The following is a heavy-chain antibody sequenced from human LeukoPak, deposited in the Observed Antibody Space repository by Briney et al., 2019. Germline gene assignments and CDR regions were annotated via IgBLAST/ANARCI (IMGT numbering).Heavy chain of an antibody. CDR3: ARGLRYSYGYFDY. V-gene: IGHV4-34*01. CDR1: GGSFSGYY. CDR2: INHSGST. J-gene: IGHJ4*02. Sequence: SKTLSLTCAVYGGSFSGYYWSWIRQPPGKGLEWIGEINHSGSTNYNPSLKSRVTISVDTSKNQFSLKLSSVTAADTAVYYCARGLRYSYGYFDYWGQGTLVTVSS. D-gene: IGHD5-18*01.